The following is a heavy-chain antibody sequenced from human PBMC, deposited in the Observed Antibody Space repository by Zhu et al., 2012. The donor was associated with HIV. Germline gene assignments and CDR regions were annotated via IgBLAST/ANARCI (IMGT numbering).Heavy chain of an antibody. V-gene: IGHV4-39*07. J-gene: IGHJ2*01. Sequence: QVQLQESGPGLVKPSETLSLTCTVSGGSISSSSYYWGWIRQPPGKGLEWIGSIYYSGSTYYNPSLKSRVTISVDTSKNQFSLKLSSVTAADTAVYYCARPTDRMVRGVMGYFDLWGLAPWSLSPQ. D-gene: IGHD3-10*01. CDR3: ARPTDRMVRGVMGYFDL. CDR2: IYYSGST. CDR1: GGSISSSSYY.